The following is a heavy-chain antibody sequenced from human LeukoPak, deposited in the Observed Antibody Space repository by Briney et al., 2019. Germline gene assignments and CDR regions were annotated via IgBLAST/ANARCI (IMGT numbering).Heavy chain of an antibody. Sequence: PGGSLRLSCAASGFTFSSFGMSWVRQAPGKGLEWVSAISVSGGSTNYADSVKGRLTISRDNSKNTLYLQMNSLRAEDTAVYYCAKVFFMDYWGQGTLVTVSS. CDR3: AKVFFMDY. CDR2: ISVSGGST. V-gene: IGHV3-23*01. CDR1: GFTFSSFG. D-gene: IGHD2-8*01. J-gene: IGHJ4*02.